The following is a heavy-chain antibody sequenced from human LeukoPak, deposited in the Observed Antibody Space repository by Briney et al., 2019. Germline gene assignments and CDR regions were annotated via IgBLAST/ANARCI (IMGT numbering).Heavy chain of an antibody. CDR3: ARDLEGTVTTYGFWFDP. D-gene: IGHD4-17*01. CDR1: GFTFSSSW. Sequence: GGSLRLSCAVSGFTFSSSWMHWVRQAPGKGLVWVSRIRSDGSSSAYADSVKGRFTISRDNTKNTLYLQMNSLRAEDTAVYYCARDLEGTVTTYGFWFDPWGQGTLVTVSS. V-gene: IGHV3-74*01. CDR2: IRSDGSSS. J-gene: IGHJ5*02.